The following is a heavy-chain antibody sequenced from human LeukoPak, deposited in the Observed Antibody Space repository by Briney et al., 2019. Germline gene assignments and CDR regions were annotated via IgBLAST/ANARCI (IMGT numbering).Heavy chain of an antibody. CDR2: ISSDGKSI. CDR1: GFNIGSYW. J-gene: IGHJ4*02. CDR3: ASASSESYYWALDY. D-gene: IGHD3-10*01. Sequence: GGSLRLSCAASGFNIGSYWMNWVRQGPGKGLVWVARISSDGKSISYADSVKGRFTISRDNSKNTLYLQMNSLRAEDTAVYYCASASSESYYWALDYWGQGTLVTVSS. V-gene: IGHV3-74*01.